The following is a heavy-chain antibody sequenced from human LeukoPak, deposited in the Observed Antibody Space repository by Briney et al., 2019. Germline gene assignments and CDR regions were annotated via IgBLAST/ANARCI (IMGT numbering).Heavy chain of an antibody. V-gene: IGHV4-39*07. J-gene: IGHJ5*02. CDR3: ARAYSSSWYFNWFDP. CDR1: GGSISSRIYY. CDR2: IYHTGST. D-gene: IGHD6-13*01. Sequence: ETLSLTCTVSGGSISSRIYYWAWIRQPPGKGLEWIWNIYHTGSTYYNPSLKSRVTISVDTSKNQFSLKLSSVTAADTAVYYCARAYSSSWYFNWFDPWGQGTLVTVSS.